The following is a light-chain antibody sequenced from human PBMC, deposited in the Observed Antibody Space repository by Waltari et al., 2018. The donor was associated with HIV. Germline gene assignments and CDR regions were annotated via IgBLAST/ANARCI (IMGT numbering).Light chain of an antibody. Sequence: QSVLTQPPSASGTPARRFTTSCSGSRSNIGRNYVYWYQQLPGTAPKLLIYRNNERPSGVPDRFSGSKPGTSASLAISGLRSEDEADYYCAAWDDTLSGPDFGTGTKVTVL. CDR2: RNN. CDR1: RSNIGRNY. J-gene: IGLJ1*01. V-gene: IGLV1-47*01. CDR3: AAWDDTLSGPD.